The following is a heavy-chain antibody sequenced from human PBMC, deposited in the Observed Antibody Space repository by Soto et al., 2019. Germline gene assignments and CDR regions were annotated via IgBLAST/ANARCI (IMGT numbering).Heavy chain of an antibody. CDR2: INPSGGST. CDR1: VYTLPSYY. CDR3: AREVIVVVRTNWFDP. V-gene: IGHV1-46*01. Sequence: ASVKVSCQASVYTLPSYYMHWVRQAPGQGLEWMGIINPSGGSTSYAQKFQGRVTMTRDTSTSTVYMELSSLRSEDTAVYYCAREVIVVVRTNWFDPWGQGTLVTVSS. J-gene: IGHJ5*02. D-gene: IGHD3-22*01.